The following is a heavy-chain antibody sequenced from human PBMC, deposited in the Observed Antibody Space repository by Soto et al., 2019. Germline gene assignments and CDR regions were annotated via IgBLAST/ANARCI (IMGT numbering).Heavy chain of an antibody. V-gene: IGHV1-69*01. CDR3: ARDATDSDDSSGYKNWFDP. CDR2: IIPIFGTA. CDR1: GGTFSSYA. J-gene: IGHJ5*02. Sequence: QVQLVQSGAEVKKPGSSVKVSCKASGGTFSSYAISWVRQAPGQGLEWMGGIIPIFGTANYAQTFQGRVTITADESTSTAYMELSSLSSEDTAVYYCARDATDSDDSSGYKNWFDPWGQGTLVTVAS. D-gene: IGHD3-22*01.